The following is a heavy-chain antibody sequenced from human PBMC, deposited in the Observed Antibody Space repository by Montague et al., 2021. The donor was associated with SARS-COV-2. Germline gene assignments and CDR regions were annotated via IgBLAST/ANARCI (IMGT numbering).Heavy chain of an antibody. J-gene: IGHJ6*02. CDR2: ISSSSSYI. Sequence: SLRLSCAASGFTFSSYSMNWVRQAPGKGLEWVSSISSSSSYIYYADSVKGRFTISRGNAKNSLYLQMNSLRAEDTAVYYCARAAVRGVIEHIYGMDVWGQGTTVTVSS. CDR1: GFTFSSYS. D-gene: IGHD3-10*01. V-gene: IGHV3-21*01. CDR3: ARAAVRGVIEHIYGMDV.